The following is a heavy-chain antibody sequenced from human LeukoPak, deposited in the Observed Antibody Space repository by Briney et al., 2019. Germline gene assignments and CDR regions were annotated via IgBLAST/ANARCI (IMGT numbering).Heavy chain of an antibody. CDR2: IYYSGST. CDR1: GGSISSSSYY. V-gene: IGHV4-39*01. D-gene: IGHD6-6*01. Sequence: SETLSLTCTVSGGSISSSSYYWGWIRQPPGKGLERIGSIYYSGSTYYNPSLESRVIISVDSSKNQFSLKLSSVTAADTAVYYCARRSYGSSSGAYYYYMDVWGKGTTVTVSS. CDR3: ARRSYGSSSGAYYYYMDV. J-gene: IGHJ6*03.